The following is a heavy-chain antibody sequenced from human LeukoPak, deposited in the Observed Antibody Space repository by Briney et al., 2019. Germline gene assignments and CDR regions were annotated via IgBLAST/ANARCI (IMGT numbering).Heavy chain of an antibody. CDR1: GFTFSSYS. J-gene: IGHJ3*02. CDR3: ARVGILEAFDI. D-gene: IGHD1-1*01. V-gene: IGHV3-21*01. Sequence: GGSLRLSCAASGFTFSSYSMNWVRQAPGKGLEWVSSISSSSYIYYADSVKGRFTISRDNAKNSLYLQMNSLRAKDTAVYYCARVGILEAFDIWGQGTMVTVSS. CDR2: ISSSSYI.